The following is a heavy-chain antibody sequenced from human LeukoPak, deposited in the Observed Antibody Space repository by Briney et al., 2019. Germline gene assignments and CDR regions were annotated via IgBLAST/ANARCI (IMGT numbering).Heavy chain of an antibody. D-gene: IGHD3-3*01. CDR3: ARGRYDFWSGYYTSWSFDY. J-gene: IGHJ4*02. Sequence: SETLSLTGAVYGGSFSGYYWSWIRQPPGKGLEWIGEINHSGSTNYNPSLKSRVTISVDTSKNQFSLKLSSVTAADTAVYYCARGRYDFWSGYYTSWSFDYWGQGTLVTVSS. CDR2: INHSGST. V-gene: IGHV4-34*01. CDR1: GGSFSGYY.